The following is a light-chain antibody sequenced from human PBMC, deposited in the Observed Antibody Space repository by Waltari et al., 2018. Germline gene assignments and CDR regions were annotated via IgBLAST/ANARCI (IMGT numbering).Light chain of an antibody. V-gene: IGLV1-51*02. J-gene: IGLJ3*02. CDR2: GTD. CDR3: GTWDSSLGVWV. Sequence: QSVLTQPPSVSAAPGQKVTISCSGRPSTIGGNDVFWYQQLPGTAPKLPIYGTDGGPAGTPDRFSGSKSGTTATLGITGLQTGDEADYYCGTWDSSLGVWVFGGGTRLTVL. CDR1: PSTIGGND.